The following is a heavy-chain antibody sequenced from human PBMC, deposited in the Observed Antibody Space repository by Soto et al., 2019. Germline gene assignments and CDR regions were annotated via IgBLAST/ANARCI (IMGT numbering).Heavy chain of an antibody. D-gene: IGHD2-2*01. CDR2: ISNNGVST. J-gene: IGHJ4*02. V-gene: IGHV3-64*01. CDR3: ARGGPYQLLSDFDY. CDR1: GFSFSNYA. Sequence: EVQLVESGGILVQPGGSLRLSCVASGFSFSNYAMHWVRQAPGKGLEYVSAISNNGVSTYYANSVKGRFIISRDNSKNTLYLQMGSLRAEDMAVYYCARGGPYQLLSDFDYWGQGTLDTVSS.